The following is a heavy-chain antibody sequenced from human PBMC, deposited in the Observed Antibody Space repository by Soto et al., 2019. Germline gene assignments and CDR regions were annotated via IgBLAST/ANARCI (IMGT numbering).Heavy chain of an antibody. CDR2: INSDGSST. CDR3: ARDRYSSSFDHGFDP. V-gene: IGHV3-74*01. Sequence: GGSLRLSCAASGFTFSSYWMHWVRQAPGKGLVWVSRINSDGSSTSYADSVKGRFTISRDNAKNTLYLQMNSLRAEDTAVYYCARDRYSSSFDHGFDPWGQGTLVTVSS. CDR1: GFTFSSYW. D-gene: IGHD6-13*01. J-gene: IGHJ5*02.